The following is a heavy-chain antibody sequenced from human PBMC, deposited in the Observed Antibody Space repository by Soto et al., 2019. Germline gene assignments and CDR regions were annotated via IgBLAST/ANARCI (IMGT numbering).Heavy chain of an antibody. V-gene: IGHV4-59*12. Sequence: SETLSLTCTVSGGSISNYYCSWIRQTPGKGLEYIGFINHSGSTNYNPSLKSRVTISVDTSKNQFSLKLSSVTAADTAVYYCARDQLEGNWFDPWGQGTLVTVSS. CDR2: INHSGST. D-gene: IGHD1-1*01. CDR1: GGSISNYY. J-gene: IGHJ5*02. CDR3: ARDQLEGNWFDP.